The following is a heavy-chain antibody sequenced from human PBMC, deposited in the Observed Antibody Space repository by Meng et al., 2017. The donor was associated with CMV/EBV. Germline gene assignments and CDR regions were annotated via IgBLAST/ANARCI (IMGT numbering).Heavy chain of an antibody. CDR1: GFTFRSHW. CDR3: VRDRDYNHFDY. J-gene: IGHJ4*02. V-gene: IGHV3-74*03. D-gene: IGHD4-11*01. Sequence: GESLKISCAASGFTFRSHWMHWVRQAPGKGLVWVSRINLDGSSTTYADSVKGRFTFSRDNAEKTLYLQMNRLRAEDTAVYYCVRDRDYNHFDYWGQGIRVTVSS. CDR2: INLDGSST.